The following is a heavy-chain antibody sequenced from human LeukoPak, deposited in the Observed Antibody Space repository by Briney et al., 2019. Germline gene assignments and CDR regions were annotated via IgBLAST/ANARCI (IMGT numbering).Heavy chain of an antibody. V-gene: IGHV1-18*01. Sequence: VASVKVSCKASGGTFSNYAITWVRQAPGQGLEWMGWISAYNGHTNYAQKYQGRVTMTKDTSTSTVYMELRSLRSDDTAVYYCARSGHRRYYYASGPDYWGQGTLVTVSS. CDR3: ARSGHRRYYYASGPDY. J-gene: IGHJ4*02. CDR1: GGTFSNYA. D-gene: IGHD3-10*01. CDR2: ISAYNGHT.